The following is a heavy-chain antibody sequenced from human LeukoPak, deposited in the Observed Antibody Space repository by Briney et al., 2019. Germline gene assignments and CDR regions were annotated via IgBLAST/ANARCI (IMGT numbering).Heavy chain of an antibody. J-gene: IGHJ4*02. CDR1: GFTFSTYT. CDR2: ITSSSNYI. Sequence: RGSLRLSCVASGFTFSTYTMNWVRQAPGKGLEWVSSITSSSNYIFYADSVKGRFTISRDNAKNSLYLQMNSLRAEDTAVYYCARVAGESRDYWGQGTLVTVSS. CDR3: ARVAGESRDY. V-gene: IGHV3-21*01.